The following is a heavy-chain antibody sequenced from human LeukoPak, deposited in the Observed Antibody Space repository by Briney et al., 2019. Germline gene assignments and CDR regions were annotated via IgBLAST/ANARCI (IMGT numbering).Heavy chain of an antibody. Sequence: GGSLRLSCAASGFTFSTYAMSWVRQAPGKGLEWVSTISGSGANTYYADSVKGRFTISRDNAKNSLYLQMNSLRAEDTAVYYCARDSLEGFDYWGQGTLVTVSS. CDR3: ARDSLEGFDY. D-gene: IGHD1-1*01. CDR1: GFTFSTYA. CDR2: ISGSGANT. V-gene: IGHV3-23*01. J-gene: IGHJ4*02.